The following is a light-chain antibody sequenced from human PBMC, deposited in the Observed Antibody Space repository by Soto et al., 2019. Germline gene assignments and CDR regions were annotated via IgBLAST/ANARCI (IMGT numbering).Light chain of an antibody. CDR3: QQSNSNPRT. J-gene: IGKJ4*01. CDR2: AAS. V-gene: IGKV3-11*01. CDR1: QSISSQ. Sequence: EIVLTQSPASLSSSPLEIATLSFMASQSISSQLAWYQQKPGQAPKLLFHAASSVTSVIPSWCSGSGAATDSTLTISSLQPEDVANYCCQQSNSNPRTFGGGTKVDIK.